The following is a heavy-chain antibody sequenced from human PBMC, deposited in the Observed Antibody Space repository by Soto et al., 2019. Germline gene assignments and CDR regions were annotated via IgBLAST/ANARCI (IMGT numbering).Heavy chain of an antibody. CDR2: IIPIFDTA. V-gene: IGHV1-69*13. Sequence: SVKVSCKASGGTFSSYAISWVRQAPGQGLEWMGGIIPIFDTANYAQKFQGRVTITADESTSTAYMELSSLRSEDTAVYYCARHDCISSSCYYYCYYGMDVWGQGTTVTVSS. CDR1: GGTFSSYA. CDR3: ARHDCISSSCYYYCYYGMDV. J-gene: IGHJ6*02. D-gene: IGHD2-2*01.